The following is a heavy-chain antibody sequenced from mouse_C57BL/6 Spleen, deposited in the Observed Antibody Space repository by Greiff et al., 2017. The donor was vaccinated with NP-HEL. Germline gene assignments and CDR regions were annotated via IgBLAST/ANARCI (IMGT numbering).Heavy chain of an antibody. Sequence: VQLQQPGAELVMPGASVKLSCKASGYTFTSYWMHWVKQRPGQGLEWIGEIDPSDSYTNYNQKFKGKSTLTVDKSSSTAYMQHISLTSEDSAVYYCARRFDYAAYYFDYWGQGTTLTVSS. J-gene: IGHJ2*01. CDR2: IDPSDSYT. D-gene: IGHD2-4*01. CDR1: GYTFTSYW. V-gene: IGHV1-69*01. CDR3: ARRFDYAAYYFDY.